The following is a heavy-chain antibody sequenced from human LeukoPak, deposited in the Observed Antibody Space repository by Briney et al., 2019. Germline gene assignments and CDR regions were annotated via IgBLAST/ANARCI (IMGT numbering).Heavy chain of an antibody. V-gene: IGHV3-49*03. CDR2: IRSKAYGGTT. CDR1: GFTFGDYA. J-gene: IGHJ3*02. Sequence: PGGSLRLSCTASGFTFGDYAMSWFRQAPGKWLEWVGFIRSKAYGGTTEYAASVKGRFTISRDDSKSIAYLQMNSLKTEDTAVYYCTRADLGYCSSTSCYRDAFDIWGQGTMGTVSS. CDR3: TRADLGYCSSTSCYRDAFDI. D-gene: IGHD2-2*02.